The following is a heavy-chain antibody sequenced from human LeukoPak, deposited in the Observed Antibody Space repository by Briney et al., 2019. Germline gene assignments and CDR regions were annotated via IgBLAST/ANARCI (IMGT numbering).Heavy chain of an antibody. CDR1: GGSFSGYY. CDR3: ARVSYDILTGYSRVRMDV. CDR2: INHSGST. J-gene: IGHJ6*02. Sequence: SETLSLTCAVYGGSFSGYYWSWIRQPPGKGLEWIGEINHSGSTNYNPSLKSRVTISVDTSKNQFSLKLSSVTAADTAVYYCARVSYDILTGYSRVRMDVWGQGTTVTVSS. D-gene: IGHD3-9*01. V-gene: IGHV4-34*01.